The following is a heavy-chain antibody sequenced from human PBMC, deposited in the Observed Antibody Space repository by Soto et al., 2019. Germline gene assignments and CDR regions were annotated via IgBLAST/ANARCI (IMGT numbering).Heavy chain of an antibody. CDR2: IYYSGST. CDR1: GGSISSYY. CDR3: ARESLDYDILTGYYNPAFDY. V-gene: IGHV4-59*01. D-gene: IGHD3-9*01. Sequence: SETLSLTCTVSGGSISSYYWSWIRQPPGKGLEWIGYIYYSGSTNYNPSLKSRVTISVDTSKNQFSLKLSSVTAADTAVYYCARESLDYDILTGYYNPAFDYWGQGTLVTVSS. J-gene: IGHJ4*02.